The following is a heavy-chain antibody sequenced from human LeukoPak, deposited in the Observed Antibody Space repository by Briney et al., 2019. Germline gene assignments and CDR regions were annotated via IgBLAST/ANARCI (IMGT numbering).Heavy chain of an antibody. J-gene: IGHJ4*02. CDR2: INPNSGGT. CDR1: GYTFTGYY. D-gene: IGHD3-10*01. V-gene: IGHV1-2*02. Sequence: GASVKVSCKASGYTFTGYYMHWVRQAPGQGLEWMGWINPNSGGTNYAQKFQGKVTMTRDTSISTAYMELSRLRSDYTAVYYCARVVLFGSGSYCDFDYWGQGTLVTVSS. CDR3: ARVVLFGSGSYCDFDY.